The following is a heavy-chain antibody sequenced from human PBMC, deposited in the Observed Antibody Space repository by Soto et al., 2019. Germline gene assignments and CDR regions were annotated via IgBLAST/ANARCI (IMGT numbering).Heavy chain of an antibody. D-gene: IGHD4-4*01. CDR3: ARDGDGRMTTNPYYYNGMDV. V-gene: IGHV4-61*08. CDR1: GASISTGGYS. CDR2: VFYTGRA. J-gene: IGHJ6*02. Sequence: PSETLSLTCIVSGASISTGGYSWSWIRQPPGKGLEWIGYVFYTGRANYNASLKSRVSISLDTSNYQFSLKLSSVTAADTAVYYCARDGDGRMTTNPYYYNGMDVWGPGTTVTVSS.